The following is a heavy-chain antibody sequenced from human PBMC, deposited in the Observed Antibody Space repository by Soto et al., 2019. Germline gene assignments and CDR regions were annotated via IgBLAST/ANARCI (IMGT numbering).Heavy chain of an antibody. J-gene: IGHJ4*02. V-gene: IGHV3-30*18. CDR3: AKDLYSNLD. CDR1: GFTFSSYG. Sequence: PGGSLRLSCAASGFTFSSYGMHWVRQAPGKGLEWVAVISYDGSNKYYADSVKGRFTISRDNSKNTLYLQMNSLRAEDTAVYYCAKDLYSNLDWGQGTLVTVSS. D-gene: IGHD4-4*01. CDR2: ISYDGSNK.